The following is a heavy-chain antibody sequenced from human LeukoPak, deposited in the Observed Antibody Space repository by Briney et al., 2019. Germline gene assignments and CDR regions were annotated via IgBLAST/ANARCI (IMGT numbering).Heavy chain of an antibody. V-gene: IGHV1-18*01. J-gene: IGHJ5*02. CDR2: ISAYNGNT. D-gene: IGHD2-15*01. CDR3: ARGPRDLFRRYCSGGSCYGSDP. CDR1: GYTFTSYG. Sequence: GASVKVSCKASGYTFTSYGISWVRQAPGQGLEWMGWISAYNGNTNYAQKLQGRVTMTTDTSTSTAYMELRSLRSDDTAVYYCARGPRDLFRRYCSGGSCYGSDPWGQGTLVTVSS.